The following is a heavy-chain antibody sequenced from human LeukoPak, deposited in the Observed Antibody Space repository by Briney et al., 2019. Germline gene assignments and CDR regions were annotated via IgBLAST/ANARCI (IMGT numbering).Heavy chain of an antibody. CDR3: AKWGDYDVLTGYYVSDF. J-gene: IGHJ4*02. D-gene: IGHD3-9*01. Sequence: GSSLRLSCAASGFIFSNYAMYWVSQAPGNGLECVAALSGRSNNTYYADSVKGRFTISRDSSKNTLYLQMNSLRADDTAVYYCAKWGDYDVLTGYYVSDFWGQGTLVTVSS. CDR2: LSGRSNNT. CDR1: GFIFSNYA. V-gene: IGHV3-23*01.